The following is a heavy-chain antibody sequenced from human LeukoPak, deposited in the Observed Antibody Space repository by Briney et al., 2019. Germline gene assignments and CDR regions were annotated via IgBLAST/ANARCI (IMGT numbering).Heavy chain of an antibody. J-gene: IGHJ5*02. D-gene: IGHD3-22*01. CDR2: INPNSGGT. V-gene: IGHV1-2*06. CDR1: GYTFTGYY. CDR3: AREHYYDRSGYLLGWFDP. Sequence: RASVKVSCKASGYTFTGYYMHWVRQAPGQGLEWMGRINPNSGGTNYAQKFQGRVTMTRDTSISTAYMELSRLRSDDTAVYYCAREHYYDRSGYLLGWFDPWGQGTLVTVSS.